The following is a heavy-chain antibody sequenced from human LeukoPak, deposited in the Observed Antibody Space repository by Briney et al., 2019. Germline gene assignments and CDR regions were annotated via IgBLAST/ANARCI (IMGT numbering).Heavy chain of an antibody. Sequence: GGSLSLSCSASGFTFSNYDMSWVRQPPGKGLEYVSAISSNAGSTYYADSVKGIFTISRDNSNNTMYLQMSSLRAEDTAVYYCLRTPYSNSWYGPFDYWGQGTLVTVSS. CDR3: LRTPYSNSWYGPFDY. CDR2: ISSNAGST. CDR1: GFTFSNYD. D-gene: IGHD6-13*01. J-gene: IGHJ4*02. V-gene: IGHV3-64D*06.